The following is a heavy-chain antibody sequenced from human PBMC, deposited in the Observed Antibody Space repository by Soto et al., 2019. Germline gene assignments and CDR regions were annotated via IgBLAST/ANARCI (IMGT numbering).Heavy chain of an antibody. V-gene: IGHV3-23*01. Sequence: VQVLASGGGLVQPGGSLRLSCAASGFTFNNYAMSWVGQAPEKGLEWDSAISGSGSSTYYADSVRGRFTISRDNFKNTLYLQMNSLRAEDSAVYYCAKDRYDHSVRRRFAFWGPGTLVTASS. CDR1: GFTFNNYA. D-gene: IGHD5-12*01. CDR3: AKDRYDHSVRRRFAF. J-gene: IGHJ4*02. CDR2: ISGSGSST.